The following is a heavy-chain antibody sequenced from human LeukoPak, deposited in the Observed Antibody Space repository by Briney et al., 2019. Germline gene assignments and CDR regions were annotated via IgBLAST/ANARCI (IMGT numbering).Heavy chain of an antibody. CDR3: AGVDYGDY. J-gene: IGHJ4*02. V-gene: IGHV3-30*03. Sequence: PGGSLRLSCIASGFTFSNYGMHWVRQAPGKGLEWVAMISSDGNNQYYADSVKGRFTISRDNSKNTLYLQMNSLRSEDTAVFYCAGVDYGDYWGQGTLVTVSS. CDR1: GFTFSNYG. D-gene: IGHD4/OR15-4a*01. CDR2: ISSDGNNQ.